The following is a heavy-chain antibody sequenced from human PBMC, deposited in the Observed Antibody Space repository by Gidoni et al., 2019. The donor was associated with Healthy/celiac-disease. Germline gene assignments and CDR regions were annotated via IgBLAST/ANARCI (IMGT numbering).Heavy chain of an antibody. J-gene: IGHJ6*02. CDR1: GFTFSSYD. CDR2: IGTAGDT. CDR3: ARGLYCGGDCYAGYYYGMDV. D-gene: IGHD2-21*02. Sequence: EVQLVESGGGLVQPGGSLRLSCAASGFTFSSYDMHWVRQATGKGLEWVSAIGTAGDTYYPGSVKGRFTISRENAKNSLYLQMNSLRAGDTAVYYCARGLYCGGDCYAGYYYGMDVWGQGTTVTVSS. V-gene: IGHV3-13*01.